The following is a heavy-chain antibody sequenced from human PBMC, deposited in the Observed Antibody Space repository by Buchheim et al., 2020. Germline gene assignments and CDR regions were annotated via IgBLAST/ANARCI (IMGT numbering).Heavy chain of an antibody. Sequence: QVQLVESGGGVVQPGGSLRLSCAASGYMFNSYFMHWVRQAPGKGLEWVAVMSPNGDNKYYADSVKGRFTISRDNSKNTLFLQMDSLSSEDTALYHCARDLGYYSSTGGDYWGQGT. CDR1: GYMFNSYF. J-gene: IGHJ4*02. CDR2: MSPNGDNK. D-gene: IGHD4-11*01. CDR3: ARDLGYYSSTGGDY. V-gene: IGHV3-30*03.